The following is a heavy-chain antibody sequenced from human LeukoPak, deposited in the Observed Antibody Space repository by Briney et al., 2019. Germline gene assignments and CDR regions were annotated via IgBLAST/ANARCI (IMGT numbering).Heavy chain of an antibody. J-gene: IGHJ5*02. Sequence: SETLSLTCTVSGGSVSSGSYYWSWIRQPPGKGLEWIGYIYYSGSTNYNPSLKSRVTISVDTSKNQFSLKLSSVTAADTAVYYCARDIGKYCSGGSCERYNWFDPWGPGTLVAVSS. CDR3: ARDIGKYCSGGSCERYNWFDP. V-gene: IGHV4-61*01. CDR1: GGSVSSGSYY. CDR2: IYYSGST. D-gene: IGHD2-15*01.